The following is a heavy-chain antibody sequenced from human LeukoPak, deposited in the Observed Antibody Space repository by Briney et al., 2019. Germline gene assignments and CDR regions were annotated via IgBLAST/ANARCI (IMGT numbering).Heavy chain of an antibody. V-gene: IGHV3-21*01. CDR2: ISSSSSYI. Sequence: GGSLRLSCPASGFTFSSYSMNWVRQAPGKGLEWVSSISSSSSYIYYADSVKGRFTISRDNAKNSLYLQMNSLRAEDTAVYYCARVQGIYPALDYWGQGTLVTVSS. CDR3: ARVQGIYPALDY. CDR1: GFTFSSYS. J-gene: IGHJ4*02. D-gene: IGHD3-3*02.